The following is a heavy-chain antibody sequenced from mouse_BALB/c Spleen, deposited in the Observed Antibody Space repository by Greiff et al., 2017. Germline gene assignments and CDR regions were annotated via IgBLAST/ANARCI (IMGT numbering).Heavy chain of an antibody. J-gene: IGHJ3*01. D-gene: IGHD2-1*01. V-gene: IGHV2-6-7*01. CDR3: ARGYGNYEAY. CDR1: GFSLTGYG. CDR2: IWGDGST. Sequence: QVQLQQSGPGLVAPSQSLSITCTASGFSLTGYGVNWVRQPPGKGLEWLGMIWGDGSTDYNSAPKSRLSISKYNSKSQVFLKMNSLQTDDTARYSCARGYGNYEAYWGQGTLVTVSA.